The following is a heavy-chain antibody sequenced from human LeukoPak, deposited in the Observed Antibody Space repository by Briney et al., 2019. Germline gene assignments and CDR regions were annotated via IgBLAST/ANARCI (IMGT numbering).Heavy chain of an antibody. D-gene: IGHD3-16*01. CDR3: AKEALTFGGVTRELGY. CDR1: GFTFSSYW. Sequence: GGSLRLSCVASGFTFSSYWMHWVRQDPRKGLVWVSRISGDGRNINYADSVRGRFTISRDNAKNTLYLQMNSLRAEDTAVYYCAKEALTFGGVTRELGYWGQGTLVTVSS. CDR2: ISGDGRNI. J-gene: IGHJ4*02. V-gene: IGHV3-74*01.